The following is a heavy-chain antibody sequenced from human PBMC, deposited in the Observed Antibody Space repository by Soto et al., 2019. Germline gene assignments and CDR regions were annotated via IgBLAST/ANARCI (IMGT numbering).Heavy chain of an antibody. Sequence: SETLSLTCTVSGGSISSYYWSWIRQPPGKGLEWIGYIYYSGSTNYNPSLKSRVTLSVDTSKNQFSLKLSSVTAADTAVYYCARTLAAGTSDYWGQGTLVTVSS. CDR3: ARTLAAGTSDY. J-gene: IGHJ4*02. CDR2: IYYSGST. V-gene: IGHV4-59*01. D-gene: IGHD6-13*01. CDR1: GGSISSYY.